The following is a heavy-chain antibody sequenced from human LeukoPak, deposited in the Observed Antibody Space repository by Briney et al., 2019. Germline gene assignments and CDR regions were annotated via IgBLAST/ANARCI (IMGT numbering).Heavy chain of an antibody. CDR3: AKDHGIIAVAGPDVFDI. CDR2: ISGSGGST. J-gene: IGHJ3*02. D-gene: IGHD6-19*01. Sequence: GGSLRLSCAASGFTFSSYAMSWVRQAPGKGLEWVSAISGSGGSTYYADSVKGRFTISSDNSKNTLYLQMNSLRAEDTAVYYCAKDHGIIAVAGPDVFDIWGQGKLVTVS. V-gene: IGHV3-23*01. CDR1: GFTFSSYA.